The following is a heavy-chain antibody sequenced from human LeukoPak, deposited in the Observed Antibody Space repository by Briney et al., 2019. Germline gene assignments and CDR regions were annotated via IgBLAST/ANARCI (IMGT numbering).Heavy chain of an antibody. CDR2: IYYSGST. D-gene: IGHD2-2*01. CDR3: ARARGVPPFFDY. CDR1: GGSISNY. J-gene: IGHJ4*02. Sequence: PSETLSLTCTVSGGSISNYWSWIRQPPGKGPEWIGYIYYSGSTNYNPSLKSRVTISVDTSKNQFSLKLSSVTAADTAVYYCARARGVPPFFDYWGKEPRVTVSS. V-gene: IGHV4-59*12.